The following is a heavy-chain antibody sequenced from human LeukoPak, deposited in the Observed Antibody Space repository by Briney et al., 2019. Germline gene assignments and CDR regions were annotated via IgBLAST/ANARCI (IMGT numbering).Heavy chain of an antibody. CDR3: ARHVGYSSSWVDY. CDR1: GYSFTSYW. J-gene: IGHJ4*02. CDR2: IDPSDSYT. Sequence: GGSLRISCKGSGYSFTSYWISWVRQMPGKGLEWMGRIDPSDSYTNYSPSFQGHVTISADKSISTAYLQWSSLKASDTAMYYCARHVGYSSSWVDYWGQGTLVTVSS. V-gene: IGHV5-10-1*01. D-gene: IGHD6-13*01.